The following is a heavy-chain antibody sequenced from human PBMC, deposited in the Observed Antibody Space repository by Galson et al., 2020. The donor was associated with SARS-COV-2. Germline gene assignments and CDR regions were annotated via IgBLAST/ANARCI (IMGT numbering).Heavy chain of an antibody. CDR2: ISGSGDNI. J-gene: IGHJ4*02. CDR1: GYTFNIYA. Sequence: GGSLRLSCAASGYTFNIYAMTWVRQAPGKGLEWVSVISGSGDNIYYADSVKGRFTISRDNSQNTVYLQMSGLTVEDTATYYCAKTTIFGIVIHPAFYVDSWGRGTLVAVSS. D-gene: IGHD3-3*01. CDR3: AKTTIFGIVIHPAFYVDS. V-gene: IGHV3-23*01.